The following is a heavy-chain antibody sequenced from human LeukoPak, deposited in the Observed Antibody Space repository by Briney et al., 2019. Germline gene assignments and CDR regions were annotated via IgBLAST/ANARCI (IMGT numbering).Heavy chain of an antibody. CDR3: AKMMGQRLYDYCMDV. V-gene: IGHV3-23*01. Sequence: PGGSLRLSCAASGFAFSNSAMSWVRQAPGKGLEWVSAMSGSGDGTYYADSVKGRFTISRDNSKNTLYLQMNSLRAEDTAVYYCAKMMGQRLYDYCMDVWGKGTTVTVSS. J-gene: IGHJ6*03. CDR1: GFAFSNSA. D-gene: IGHD3-16*01. CDR2: MSGSGDGT.